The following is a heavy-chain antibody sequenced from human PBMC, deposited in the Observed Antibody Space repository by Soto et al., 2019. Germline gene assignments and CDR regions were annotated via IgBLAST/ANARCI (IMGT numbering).Heavy chain of an antibody. V-gene: IGHV1-18*01. Sequence: ASVKVSCKASGYSFTSYGISWVLQAPGQGLEWMGWISAYTGNTKYSQKLQARVTMTTDTSTSTAYMELRSLRSDDTAIYYCASSTGTPLNYYYHYGMDVWGQGTTVTVSS. CDR2: ISAYTGNT. CDR3: ASSTGTPLNYYYHYGMDV. CDR1: GYSFTSYG. D-gene: IGHD1-1*01. J-gene: IGHJ6*02.